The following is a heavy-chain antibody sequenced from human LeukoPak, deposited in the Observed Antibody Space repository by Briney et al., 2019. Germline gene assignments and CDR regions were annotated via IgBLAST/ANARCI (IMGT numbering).Heavy chain of an antibody. V-gene: IGHV3-49*04. CDR3: TRDHISGWLGSFDS. J-gene: IGHJ4*02. Sequence: GGSLRLSCTASGFSFGDYAMSWVRQAPGKGLEWVGFIRSKAYGGTTEYAASVKGRFTISRDDSKSIAYLQMNSLKTEDTAVYYCTRDHISGWLGSFDSWGQRTLVTVSS. CDR2: IRSKAYGGTT. CDR1: GFSFGDYA. D-gene: IGHD6-19*01.